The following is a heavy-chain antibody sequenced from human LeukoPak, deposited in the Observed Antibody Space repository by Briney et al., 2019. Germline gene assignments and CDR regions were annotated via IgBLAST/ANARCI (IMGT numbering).Heavy chain of an antibody. D-gene: IGHD2-15*01. Sequence: GGSLRLSCAASGFTFSSYAMSWVRQAPGKGLEWVSSISGSGTSTFYADSVMGHITISRDNSKNTLSLQMNSLRAEDTAIYYCAKEVCSSGGSCPVDYCGQSILITVSS. CDR3: AKEVCSSGGSCPVDY. CDR1: GFTFSSYA. V-gene: IGHV3-23*01. J-gene: IGHJ4*01. CDR2: ISGSGTST.